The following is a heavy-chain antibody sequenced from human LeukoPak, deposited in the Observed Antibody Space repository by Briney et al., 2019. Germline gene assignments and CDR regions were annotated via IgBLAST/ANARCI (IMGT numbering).Heavy chain of an antibody. V-gene: IGHV4-59*01. CDR3: ARDYGYGDYPWYYYGMDV. CDR1: GGSISSYY. D-gene: IGHD4-17*01. Sequence: SETLSLTCTVSGGSISSYYWSWIRQPPGKGLEWIGYIYYSGSTNYNPSLKSRVTISVDTSKNQFSLKLSSVTAADTAVYYRARDYGYGDYPWYYYGMDVWGQGTTVTVPS. CDR2: IYYSGST. J-gene: IGHJ6*02.